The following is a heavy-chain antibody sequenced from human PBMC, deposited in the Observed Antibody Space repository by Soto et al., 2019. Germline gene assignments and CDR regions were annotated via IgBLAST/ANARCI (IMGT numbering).Heavy chain of an antibody. CDR1: GGTFSSYT. J-gene: IGHJ6*02. D-gene: IGHD2-15*01. Sequence: QVQLVQSGAEVKKPGSSLKVSCKASGGTFSSYTISWVRQAPGQGLEWMGRIIPILGIANYAQKFQGRVTITADKSTSTAYMELSSLRSEDTAVYYCASTAGGGYYYYGMDVWGQGTTVTVSS. CDR3: ASTAGGGYYYYGMDV. CDR2: IIPILGIA. V-gene: IGHV1-69*02.